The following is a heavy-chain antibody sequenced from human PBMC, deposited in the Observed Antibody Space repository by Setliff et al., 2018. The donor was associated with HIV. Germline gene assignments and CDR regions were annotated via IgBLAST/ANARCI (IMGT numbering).Heavy chain of an antibody. J-gene: IGHJ4*02. V-gene: IGHV4-4*07. D-gene: IGHD1-26*01. CDR1: GGSISTYY. Sequence: LSLTCTVSGGSISTYYWSWIRQPAGKGLEWIGRIYRSGDTFYNPSLKSRVTLSMDTSQNQFSLRLNSVTAADTAVYYCMRGSGLTPGSYLGDYWGQGILVTVSS. CDR3: MRGSGLTPGSYLGDY. CDR2: IYRSGDT.